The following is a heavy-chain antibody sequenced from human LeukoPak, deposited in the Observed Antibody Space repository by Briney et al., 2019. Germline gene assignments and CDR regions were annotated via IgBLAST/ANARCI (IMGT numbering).Heavy chain of an antibody. CDR3: AREVSVWNYFDY. D-gene: IGHD5/OR15-5a*01. Sequence: PGGSLRLSCAASGFTVSSNYMSWVRQAPGKGLEWVSVIYSGGSTYYADSVKGRFTISRDNSKNTLYLQMNSPRAEDTAVYYCAREVSVWNYFDYWGQGTLVTVSS. CDR2: IYSGGST. CDR1: GFTVSSNY. J-gene: IGHJ4*02. V-gene: IGHV3-66*02.